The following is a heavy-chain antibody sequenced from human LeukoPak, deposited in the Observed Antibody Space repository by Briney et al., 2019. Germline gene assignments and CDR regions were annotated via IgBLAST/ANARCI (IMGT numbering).Heavy chain of an antibody. CDR3: ARESRVVPAAIPGIRRDYFDY. D-gene: IGHD2-2*02. CDR2: INHSGST. Sequence: SETLSLTCAVYGGSFSGYYWSWIRQPPGKGLEWIGEINHSGSTNYNPSLKSRVTISVDTSKNQFSLKLSSVTAADTAVYYCARESRVVPAAIPGIRRDYFDYWGQGTLVTVSS. J-gene: IGHJ4*02. V-gene: IGHV4-34*01. CDR1: GGSFSGYY.